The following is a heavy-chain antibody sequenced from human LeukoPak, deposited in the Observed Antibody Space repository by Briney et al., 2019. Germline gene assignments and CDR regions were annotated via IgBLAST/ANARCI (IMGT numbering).Heavy chain of an antibody. CDR1: GGSIGSYY. D-gene: IGHD1-26*01. CDR2: IYYSGST. Sequence: SKTPSLTCNISGGSIGSYYWSWIRQSPGMGLEWIGYIYYSGSTNYNPSLKSRVIISVDTSKNQFSLNLSSVTAADTAVYYCARSSWSYDGHFDSWGQGTLVTVSS. CDR3: ARSSWSYDGHFDS. J-gene: IGHJ4*02. V-gene: IGHV4-59*01.